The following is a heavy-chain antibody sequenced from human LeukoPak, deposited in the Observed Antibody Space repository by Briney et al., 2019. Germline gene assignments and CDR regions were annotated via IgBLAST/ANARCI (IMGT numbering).Heavy chain of an antibody. CDR3: ARSELGSGSSQGICFYYYYMDV. V-gene: IGHV3-30*02. D-gene: IGHD1-26*01. J-gene: IGHJ6*03. Sequence: GGSLRLSCAASGFTFSTCGMHWVRQAPGKGLEWAAFIRYDGSSKYSADSVKGRFTISRDNSKNTLYLQMNSLRAEDTAMYYCARSELGSGSSQGICFYYYYMDVWGKGTTVTISS. CDR2: IRYDGSSK. CDR1: GFTFSTCG.